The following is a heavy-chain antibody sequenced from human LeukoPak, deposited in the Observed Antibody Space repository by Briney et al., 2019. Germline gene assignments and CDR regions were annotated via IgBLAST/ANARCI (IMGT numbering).Heavy chain of an antibody. J-gene: IGHJ6*02. Sequence: GGSLRLSCAASGFTVSSNYMSWVRQAPGKGPEWVSVIYSGGSTYYADSVKGRFTISRDNSKNTLYLQMNSLRAEDTAVYYCARHQWLAYYYGMDVWGQGTTVTVSS. CDR1: GFTVSSNY. D-gene: IGHD6-19*01. CDR3: ARHQWLAYYYGMDV. CDR2: IYSGGST. V-gene: IGHV3-53*01.